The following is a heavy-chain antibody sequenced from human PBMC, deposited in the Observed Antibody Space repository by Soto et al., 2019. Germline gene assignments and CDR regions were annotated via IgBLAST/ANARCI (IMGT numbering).Heavy chain of an antibody. Sequence: GECLKISCECSGYKFTSYWIAWVRQMSGKGLEWMGAIYPSDSDTRYSPSFQGQVTISVDKSISTAYLQWRSLKASDTAMYYCARSISYNYYYYYGLDVWGQGTTVTVS. CDR1: GYKFTSYW. CDR3: ARSISYNYYYYYGLDV. V-gene: IGHV5-51*01. J-gene: IGHJ6*02. D-gene: IGHD2-2*01. CDR2: IYPSDSDT.